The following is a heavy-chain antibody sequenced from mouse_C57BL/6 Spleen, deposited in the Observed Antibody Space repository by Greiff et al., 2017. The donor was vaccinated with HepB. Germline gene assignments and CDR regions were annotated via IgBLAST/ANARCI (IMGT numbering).Heavy chain of an antibody. J-gene: IGHJ1*03. Sequence: VQLQQSGAELVKPGASVKISCKASGYAFSSYWMNWVKQRPGKGLEWIGQIYPGDGDPNYNGKFKGKATLTADKSSSTAYRQLSSLTSEDSAVYFCARFHYYGSSYWYFDVWGTGTTVTVSS. CDR3: ARFHYYGSSYWYFDV. V-gene: IGHV1-80*01. CDR1: GYAFSSYW. CDR2: IYPGDGDP. D-gene: IGHD1-1*01.